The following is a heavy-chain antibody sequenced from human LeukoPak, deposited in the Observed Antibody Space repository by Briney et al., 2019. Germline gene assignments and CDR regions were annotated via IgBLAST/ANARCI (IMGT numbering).Heavy chain of an antibody. CDR1: GFTFSSYA. J-gene: IGHJ4*02. CDR2: ISGSGGST. CDR3: ARHYDYGSSGYNPY. Sequence: HPGGSLRLSCAASGFTFSSYAMSWVRQAPGKGLEWVSAISGSGGSTYYADSVKGRFTISRDNSKNTLYLQMNSLRAEDTAVYYCARHYDYGSSGYNPYWGQGTLVTVSS. V-gene: IGHV3-23*01. D-gene: IGHD3-22*01.